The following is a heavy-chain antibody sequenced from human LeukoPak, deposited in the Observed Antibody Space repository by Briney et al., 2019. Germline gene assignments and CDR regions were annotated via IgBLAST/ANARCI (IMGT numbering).Heavy chain of an antibody. V-gene: IGHV3-48*03. J-gene: IGHJ4*02. D-gene: IGHD2-21*02. Sequence: WVPYISSSGSTIYYADSVKGRFTISRDNAKNSLYLQMNSLRAEDTAVYYCARGWGDPAYCGGDCYSGGGFDYWGQGTLVTVSS. CDR2: ISSSGSTI. CDR3: ARGWGDPAYCGGDCYSGGGFDY.